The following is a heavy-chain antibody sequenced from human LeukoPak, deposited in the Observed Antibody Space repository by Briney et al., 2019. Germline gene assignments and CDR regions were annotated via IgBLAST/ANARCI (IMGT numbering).Heavy chain of an antibody. J-gene: IGHJ6*02. V-gene: IGHV4-59*01. CDR2: IYYTGST. D-gene: IGHD3-10*01. CDR3: ARDRRLLWFGELPDPPPYYYYGMDV. CDR1: GGSIRSYY. Sequence: SETLSLTCTVSGGSIRSYYWSWIRQPPGKGLEWIGYIYYTGSTDYNPSLKSRVTISVDTSKNQFSLKLNSVTAADTAVYYCARDRRLLWFGELPDPPPYYYYGMDVWGQGTTVTVSS.